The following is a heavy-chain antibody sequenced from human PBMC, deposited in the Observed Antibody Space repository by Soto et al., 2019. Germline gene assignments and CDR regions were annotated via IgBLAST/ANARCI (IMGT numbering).Heavy chain of an antibody. J-gene: IGHJ4*02. Sequence: QVQLVQSAAEVEKPGASMRVSCKASGYTFTNFGINWVRQAPGQGLEWMGWISVYNGNTNYAQNFQGRVTMTTDTSTSTAYMELRSLRSDDTAIYYCARVGGVRGYHYVNAFDYWGQGTLVTVSS. CDR2: ISVYNGNT. CDR1: GYTFTNFG. D-gene: IGHD6-25*01. CDR3: ARVGGVRGYHYVNAFDY. V-gene: IGHV1-18*01.